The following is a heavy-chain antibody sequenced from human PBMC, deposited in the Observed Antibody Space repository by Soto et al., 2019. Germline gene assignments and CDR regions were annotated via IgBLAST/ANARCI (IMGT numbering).Heavy chain of an antibody. CDR2: INPNSGGT. CDR1: GYTFTGYH. V-gene: IGHV1-2*04. D-gene: IGHD6-6*01. Sequence: ASVKVSCKASGYTFTGYHMHWVRQAPGQGLEWMGWINPNSGGTNYAQKFQGWVTMTRDTSISTAYMELSRLRSDDTAVYYCARVSVAARPAYYFDYWGQGTLVTVSS. J-gene: IGHJ4*02. CDR3: ARVSVAARPAYYFDY.